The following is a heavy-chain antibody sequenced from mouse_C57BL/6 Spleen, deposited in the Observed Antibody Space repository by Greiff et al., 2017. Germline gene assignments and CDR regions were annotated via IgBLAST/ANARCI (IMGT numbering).Heavy chain of an antibody. V-gene: IGHV7-1*01. J-gene: IGHJ1*03. D-gene: IGHD1-1*01. Sequence: EVHLVESGGGLVQSGRSLRLSCATSGFTFSDFYMEWVRQAPGKGLEWIAASRNKANDYTTEYSASVKGRFIVSRDTSQSILYLQMNALRAEDTAIYYCARDALYGSSYWYFDVWGTGTTVTVSS. CDR3: ARDALYGSSYWYFDV. CDR2: SRNKANDYTT. CDR1: GFTFSDFY.